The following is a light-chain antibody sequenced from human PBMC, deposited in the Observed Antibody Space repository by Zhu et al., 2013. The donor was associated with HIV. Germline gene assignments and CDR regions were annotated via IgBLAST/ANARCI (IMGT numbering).Light chain of an antibody. CDR3: QQSYTTPLIT. V-gene: IGKV1-39*01. J-gene: IGKJ4*01. CDR1: QSISNF. Sequence: DTQVTQSPSSLSASVGDRVTITCRASQSISNFLNWYQQKPGKAPKLLIFAASTLQSGVPSRFSGSGSATHFTLTISSLQPDDFATYYCQQSYTTPLITFGGGYQGRDQT. CDR2: AAS.